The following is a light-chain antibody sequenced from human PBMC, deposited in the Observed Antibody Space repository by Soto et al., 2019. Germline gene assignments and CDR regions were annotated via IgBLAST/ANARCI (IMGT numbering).Light chain of an antibody. CDR3: ISYAGSNKPA. V-gene: IGLV2-14*01. CDR1: SSDIGAYNY. J-gene: IGLJ2*01. Sequence: QSALTQPASVSGSPGQSITISCTGTSSDIGAYNYVSWYQQYPGKAPKLMIYEVSNRPSGVSNRFSGSKSGNTASLTVSGLQAEDEADYYCISYAGSNKPAFGGGTKLTVL. CDR2: EVS.